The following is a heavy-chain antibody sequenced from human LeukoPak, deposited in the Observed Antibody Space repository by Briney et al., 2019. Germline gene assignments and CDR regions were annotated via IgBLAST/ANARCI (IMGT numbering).Heavy chain of an antibody. D-gene: IGHD2-8*01. Sequence: PSQTLSLTCAVSGGSIISGDYSWSWIRQPPGKGLEWIGYIYHGGSTYYNPSLKSRVTISVDTSKNQFSLKLSSVTAADTAVYYCARVVLAGDAFDIWGQGTMVTVSS. CDR1: GGSIISGDYS. CDR3: ARVVLAGDAFDI. V-gene: IGHV4-30-2*01. J-gene: IGHJ3*02. CDR2: IYHGGST.